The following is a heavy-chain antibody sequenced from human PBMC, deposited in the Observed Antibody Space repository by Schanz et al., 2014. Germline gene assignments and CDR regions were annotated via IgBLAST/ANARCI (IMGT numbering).Heavy chain of an antibody. J-gene: IGHJ4*02. CDR3: AREPPSGTVFVFGIKYFVY. D-gene: IGHD4-17*01. CDR2: MNPNSGNT. V-gene: IGHV1-8*02. CDR1: GYTFTGFD. Sequence: KVSCKASGYTFTGFDINWVRQGTGQGLEWMGWMNPNSGNTGYAQKFQGRVTMTRSTSIRTAYMVLSSLRSEDTAVYYCAREPPSGTVFVFGIKYFVYWGQGTLVTVSS.